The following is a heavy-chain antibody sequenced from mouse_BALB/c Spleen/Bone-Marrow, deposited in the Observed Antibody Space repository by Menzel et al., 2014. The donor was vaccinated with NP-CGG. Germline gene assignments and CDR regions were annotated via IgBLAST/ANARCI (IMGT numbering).Heavy chain of an antibody. CDR1: GFSLTSYG. CDR3: ARQPLRRHAMDY. D-gene: IGHD1-2*01. J-gene: IGHJ4*01. Sequence: QVQLKESGPGLVQPSQSLSITCTVSGFSLTSYGVHWVSQPPGKGLEWLGVVWSGGSTDYNAAFISRLSISKDNSKSQVFFKMNSLQADDTAIYYCARQPLRRHAMDYRGQGTSVTVSS. CDR2: VWSGGST. V-gene: IGHV2-4*02.